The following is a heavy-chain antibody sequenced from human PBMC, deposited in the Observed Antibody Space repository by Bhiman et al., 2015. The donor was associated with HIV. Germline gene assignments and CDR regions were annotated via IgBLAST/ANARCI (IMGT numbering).Heavy chain of an antibody. V-gene: IGHV3-48*03. D-gene: IGHD1-26*01. CDR3: ARADEWELLPFDY. Sequence: EVQLVESGGGLVQPGGSLRLSCAASGFTFSSYEMNWVRQAPGKGLEWISYISTSGSTIYYADSVKGRFTISRDNAKRSLYLQMNSLRAEDTAVYYCARADEWELLPFDYWGQGTLVTVSS. CDR1: GFTFSSYE. CDR2: ISTSGSTI. J-gene: IGHJ4*02.